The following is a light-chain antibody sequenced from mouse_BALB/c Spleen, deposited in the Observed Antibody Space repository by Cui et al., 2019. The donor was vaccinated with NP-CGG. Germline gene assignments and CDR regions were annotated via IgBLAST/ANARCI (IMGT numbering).Light chain of an antibody. CDR1: TGAVTTSNY. Sequence: QAVVTQESARTTSPGETVTLTRRSSTGAVTTSNYANWVQEKPDHLFTGLIGGTNNRAPGVPARFSGSLIGDKAALTITGAQTEDEAIYFCALWYSNHWVFGGGTKLTVL. J-gene: IGLJ1*01. CDR3: ALWYSNHWV. V-gene: IGLV1*01. CDR2: GTN.